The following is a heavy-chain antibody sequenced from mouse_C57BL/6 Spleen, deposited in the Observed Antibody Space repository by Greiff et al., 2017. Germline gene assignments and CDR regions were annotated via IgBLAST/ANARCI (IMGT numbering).Heavy chain of an antibody. Sequence: VQLQQSGAELVKPGASVKISCKASGYAFSSYWMNWVKQRPGKGLEWIGQIYPGDGDTTYNGKFKGKATLTADKSSSTAYMQRSSLTSKDSAVYFWASSLYGSSSYAMDYWGQGTSVTVSS. D-gene: IGHD1-1*01. V-gene: IGHV1-80*01. CDR2: IYPGDGDT. J-gene: IGHJ4*01. CDR3: ASSLYGSSSYAMDY. CDR1: GYAFSSYW.